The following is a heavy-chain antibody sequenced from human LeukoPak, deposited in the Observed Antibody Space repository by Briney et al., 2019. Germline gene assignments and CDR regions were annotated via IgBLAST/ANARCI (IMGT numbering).Heavy chain of an antibody. Sequence: SVKVSCTASGGTFSSYAISWVRQAPGQGLEWMGGIIPIFGTANYAQKFQGRVTITADESTSTAYMELSSLRSEDTAVYYCARNQDLGLPDYYYYYMDVWGKGTTVTVSS. J-gene: IGHJ6*03. CDR3: ARNQDLGLPDYYYYYMDV. V-gene: IGHV1-69*13. D-gene: IGHD5-18*01. CDR2: IIPIFGTA. CDR1: GGTFSSYA.